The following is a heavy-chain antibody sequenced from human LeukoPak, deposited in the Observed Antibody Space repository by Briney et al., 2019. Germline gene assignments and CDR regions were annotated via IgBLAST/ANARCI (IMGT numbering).Heavy chain of an antibody. J-gene: IGHJ4*02. CDR2: ISPHNGNT. CDR3: ARAWIAVAGPGTSDY. D-gene: IGHD6-19*01. Sequence: ASVKVSCKASGYTFISYGINWLRQAPAQGLEWMGWISPHNGNTNYAQKLQGRVTMTTDTSTSTAYMEVRSLRSDDTAVYYCARAWIAVAGPGTSDYWGQGTLVMVSS. V-gene: IGHV1-18*01. CDR1: GYTFISYG.